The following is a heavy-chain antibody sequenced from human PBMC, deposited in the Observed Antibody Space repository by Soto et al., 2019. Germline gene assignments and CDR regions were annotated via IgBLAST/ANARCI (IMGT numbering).Heavy chain of an antibody. CDR2: IYYSGST. CDR1: GGSLSSYY. J-gene: IGHJ5*02. D-gene: IGHD4-17*01. V-gene: IGHV4-59*08. CDR3: ARLGPLYGDYVGWFDP. Sequence: SETLSLTCSVSGGSLSSYYLSWIRPPPGKGLEWIGYIYYSGSTNYNPSLKSRVTISVDTSKNQFSLKLSSVTAADTAVYYCARLGPLYGDYVGWFDPWGQGTLVTVSS.